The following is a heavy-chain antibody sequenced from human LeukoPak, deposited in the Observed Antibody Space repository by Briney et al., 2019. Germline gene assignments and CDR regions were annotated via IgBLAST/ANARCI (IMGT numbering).Heavy chain of an antibody. Sequence: ASVKVSCKASGYTLTSYAMNWVRQAPGQVLEWMGWINTNTGNPTYAQGFTGRFVFSLDTSVSTAYLQICSLKAEDTAVYYCARAPEYCSSTSCYDGYFDYWGQGTLVTVSS. CDR2: INTNTGNP. D-gene: IGHD2-2*01. V-gene: IGHV7-4-1*01. CDR1: GYTLTSYA. CDR3: ARAPEYCSSTSCYDGYFDY. J-gene: IGHJ4*02.